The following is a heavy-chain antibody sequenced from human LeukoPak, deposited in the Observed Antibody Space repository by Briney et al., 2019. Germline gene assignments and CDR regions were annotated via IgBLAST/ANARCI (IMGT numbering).Heavy chain of an antibody. CDR1: GGTFSSYT. J-gene: IGHJ5*02. CDR3: ARNDFWSGYYTLFDP. D-gene: IGHD3-3*01. CDR2: IIPILGIA. Sequence: ASVKVSCKASGGTFSSYTISWVRQAPGQGLEWMGRIIPILGIANYAQKFQGRVTITADKSTSTAYMELSSLRSEDTAVYYCARNDFWSGYYTLFDPWGQGTLVTVSS. V-gene: IGHV1-69*02.